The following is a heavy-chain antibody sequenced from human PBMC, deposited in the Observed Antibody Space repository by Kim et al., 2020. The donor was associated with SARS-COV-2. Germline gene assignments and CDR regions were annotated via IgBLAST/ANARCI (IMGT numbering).Heavy chain of an antibody. J-gene: IGHJ5*02. D-gene: IGHD6-13*01. CDR1: GFTFSSYA. CDR2: ISGSGGST. Sequence: GGSLRLSCAASGFTFSSYAMSWVRQAPGKGLEWVSAISGSGGSTYYADSVKGRFTISRDNSKNTLYLQMNSLRAEDTAVYYCAKDLVVSYSSSWPNRIDPWGQGTLVTVSS. CDR3: AKDLVVSYSSSWPNRIDP. V-gene: IGHV3-23*01.